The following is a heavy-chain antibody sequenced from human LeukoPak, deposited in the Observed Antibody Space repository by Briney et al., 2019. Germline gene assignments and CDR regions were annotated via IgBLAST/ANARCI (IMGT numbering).Heavy chain of an antibody. CDR2: INAGNGNT. Sequence: ASVKVSCKASGYTFTSYAMHWVRQAPGQRLEWMGWINAGNGNTKYSQKFQGRVTITRDTSASTAYMELSSLRSEDTAVYYCARGPMVREFASRSDGMDVWGQGTTVTVSS. D-gene: IGHD3-10*01. V-gene: IGHV1-3*01. CDR1: GYTFTSYA. J-gene: IGHJ6*02. CDR3: ARGPMVREFASRSDGMDV.